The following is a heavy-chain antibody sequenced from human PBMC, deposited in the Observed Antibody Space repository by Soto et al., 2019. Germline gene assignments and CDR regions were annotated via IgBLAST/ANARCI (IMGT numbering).Heavy chain of an antibody. Sequence: GGSLRLSCAASGFTFSSYGMHWVRQAPGKGLEWVAVIWYDGSNKYYADSVKGRFTISRDNSKNTLYLQMNSLRAEDTAVYYCARDMSYYGSGRPEYFQHWGQGTLVTVSS. CDR1: GFTFSSYG. J-gene: IGHJ1*01. CDR2: IWYDGSNK. V-gene: IGHV3-33*01. D-gene: IGHD3-10*01. CDR3: ARDMSYYGSGRPEYFQH.